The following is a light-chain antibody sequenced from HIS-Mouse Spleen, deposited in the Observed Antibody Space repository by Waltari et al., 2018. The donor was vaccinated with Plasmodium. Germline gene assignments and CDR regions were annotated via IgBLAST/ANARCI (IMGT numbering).Light chain of an antibody. V-gene: IGKV1-6*01. CDR2: AAS. CDR1: QGIRND. Sequence: AIQMNQSPSYLSASVGDRVTIPCRASQGIRNDLGWYQQKPGKAPKLLISAASSLQSGVPSRFSGSGSGTDFTLTISSLQPEDFATYYCLQDYNYPYTFGQGTKLEIK. J-gene: IGKJ2*01. CDR3: LQDYNYPYT.